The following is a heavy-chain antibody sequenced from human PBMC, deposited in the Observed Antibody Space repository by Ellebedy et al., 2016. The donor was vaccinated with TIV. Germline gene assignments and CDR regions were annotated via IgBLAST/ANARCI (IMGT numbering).Heavy chain of an antibody. CDR1: GFTFSSYA. CDR2: ISDRGGST. Sequence: GESLKIPCVASGFTFSSYAITWVRQAPGKGLEWVSAISDRGGSTYYADSVRGRFTISRDNSKNTLYLQMNSLRAEDTAVNYCGKEELVAVTPYLDYWGQGTLGTVSS. V-gene: IGHV3-23*01. CDR3: GKEELVAVTPYLDY. J-gene: IGHJ4*02. D-gene: IGHD2-15*01.